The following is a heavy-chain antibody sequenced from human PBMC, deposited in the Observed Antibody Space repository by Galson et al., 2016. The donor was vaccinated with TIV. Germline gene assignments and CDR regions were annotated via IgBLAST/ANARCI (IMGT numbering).Heavy chain of an antibody. V-gene: IGHV1-69*05. CDR2: INRIFGTV. Sequence: SVKVSCKASGGTLISYAVSWVRQAPGQGLEWMGEINRIFGTVNYAQKLQGRVTITTDESTSAAYMELSSLRSEDTAVYYCARACGSYSCYLDVWGKGTTVTVSS. CDR1: GGTLISYA. J-gene: IGHJ6*03. CDR3: ARACGSYSCYLDV. D-gene: IGHD1-26*01.